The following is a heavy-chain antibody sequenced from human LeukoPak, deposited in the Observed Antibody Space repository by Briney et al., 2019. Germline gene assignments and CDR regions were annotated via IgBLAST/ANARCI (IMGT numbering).Heavy chain of an antibody. CDR3: AKGHMMGASDD. Sequence: QPGGSLRLSCAASGFTVTNNYMSWVRQAPGKGLEWVSVIYSGGTTYYSDSVKGRFTISRDNSKNTLYLQMNSLRAEDTAVYYCAKGHMMGASDDWGPGTLVTVSS. CDR1: GFTVTNNY. V-gene: IGHV3-66*01. J-gene: IGHJ4*02. CDR2: IYSGGTT. D-gene: IGHD1-26*01.